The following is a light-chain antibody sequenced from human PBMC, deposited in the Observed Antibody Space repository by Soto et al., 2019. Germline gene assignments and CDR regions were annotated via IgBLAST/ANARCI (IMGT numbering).Light chain of an antibody. CDR2: DAS. CDR3: QQYHNYPRT. V-gene: IGKV1-5*01. Sequence: DIQMTQSPSTLSASIGDRVTITCRASESIRTWLAWYQHKPGKAPKFLIYDASSLESGVPSRFSGSGSGTEFTLTINNLQPDDFATYFCQQYHNYPRTFGQGTKVDIK. CDR1: ESIRTW. J-gene: IGKJ1*01.